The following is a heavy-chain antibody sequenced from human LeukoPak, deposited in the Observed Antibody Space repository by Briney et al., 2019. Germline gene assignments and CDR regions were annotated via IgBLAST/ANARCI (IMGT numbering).Heavy chain of an antibody. V-gene: IGHV3-21*01. Sequence: GGSLRLSCAASGFTFSSYSMNWVRQAPGKGLEWVSSISSSSSYIYYADSVKGRFTISRDNAKNSLYLQMNSLRAEDTAVYYCARGGDYYYYYMDVWGKGTMVTVSS. CDR1: GFTFSSYS. CDR3: ARGGDYYYYYMDV. CDR2: ISSSSSYI. J-gene: IGHJ6*03.